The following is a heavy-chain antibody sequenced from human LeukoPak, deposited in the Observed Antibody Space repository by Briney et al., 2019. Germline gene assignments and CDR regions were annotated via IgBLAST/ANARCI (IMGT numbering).Heavy chain of an antibody. J-gene: IGHJ3*01. Sequence: PGGSLRLSCVASGFISNNSAMSWVRQAPGKGLEWVSAINGGGDATEYADSVKGRFTISRDNSRKTLYLQMNSLRPEDTAVYYCARCTASCYANAFDVWGQGTLLTVSS. D-gene: IGHD2-2*01. CDR2: INGGGDAT. CDR1: GFISNNSA. CDR3: ARCTASCYANAFDV. V-gene: IGHV3-23*01.